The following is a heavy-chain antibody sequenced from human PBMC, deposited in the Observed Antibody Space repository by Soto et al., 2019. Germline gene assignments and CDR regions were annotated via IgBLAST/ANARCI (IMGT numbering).Heavy chain of an antibody. CDR3: TTDLWRIAVVVGSTAYFTP. V-gene: IGHV3-15*01. Sequence: PGGCLRLFCAYSVFTVCNAWMIGIRKEPRKGLEGVGRIKSKTDGGTTDYAAPVRGRFTISRDDSKNTLYLQMNSLKTEDTAVYYCTTDLWRIAVVVGSTAYFTPWGQGTPVTVSS. CDR1: VFTVCNAW. CDR2: IKSKTDGGTT. D-gene: IGHD2-15*01. J-gene: IGHJ5*02.